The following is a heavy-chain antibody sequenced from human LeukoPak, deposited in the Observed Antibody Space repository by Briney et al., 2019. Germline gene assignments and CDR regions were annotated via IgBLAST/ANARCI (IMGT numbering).Heavy chain of an antibody. V-gene: IGHV3-53*01. CDR2: LYTGGTT. CDR1: GFSVSSNY. D-gene: IGHD1-1*01. Sequence: GGSLRLSCVASGFSVSSNYMCWVRQAPGKGLEWVSLLYTGGTTYYANSVEGRFTISRDDSKNTIYLQMNSLRAEDTAVYYCARGGAHYWNPRYWGRGTLVTVSS. CDR3: ARGGAHYWNPRY. J-gene: IGHJ4*02.